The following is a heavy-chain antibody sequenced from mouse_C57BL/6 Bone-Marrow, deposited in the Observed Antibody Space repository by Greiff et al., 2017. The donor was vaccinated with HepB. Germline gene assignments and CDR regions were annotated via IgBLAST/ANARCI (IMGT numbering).Heavy chain of an antibody. D-gene: IGHD1-1*01. V-gene: IGHV5-4*03. Sequence: EVKLVESGGGLVKPGGSLKLSCAASGFTFSSYAMSWVRQTPEKRLEWVATISDGGSYTYYPDNVKGRFTISRDNAKNNLYLQMSPLKSEDTAMYYFITTVVAPWFAYWGQGTLVTVSA. CDR1: GFTFSSYA. J-gene: IGHJ3*01. CDR2: ISDGGSYT. CDR3: ITTVVAPWFAY.